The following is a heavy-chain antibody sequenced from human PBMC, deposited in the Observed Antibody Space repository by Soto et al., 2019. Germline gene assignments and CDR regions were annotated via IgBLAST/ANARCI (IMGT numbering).Heavy chain of an antibody. CDR3: AREAGSGSYYSSLYYGMDV. V-gene: IGHV1-69*06. J-gene: IGHJ6*02. CDR2: IIPIFGTA. CDR1: GVTFSSYA. D-gene: IGHD1-26*01. Sequence: SVKVSCKASGVTFSSYAISWVRQAPGQGLEWMGGIIPIFGTANYAQKFQGRVTITADKSTSTAYMELSSLRSEDTAVYYCAREAGSGSYYSSLYYGMDVWGQGTTVTVSS.